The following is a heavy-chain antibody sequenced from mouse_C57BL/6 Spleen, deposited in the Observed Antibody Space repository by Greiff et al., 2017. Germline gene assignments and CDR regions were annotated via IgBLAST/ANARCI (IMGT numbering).Heavy chain of an antibody. D-gene: IGHD2-1*01. Sequence: QVQLQQPGAELVMPGASVKLSCKASGYTFTSYWLHWVKQRPGQGLEWIGEIDPSDSYTNSNQKFKGKSTLTVDKSSSTAYMQLISLSSEDSSVYYCARRGADGNYGFDYWGQGTTLTVSS. CDR3: ARRGADGNYGFDY. J-gene: IGHJ2*01. CDR1: GYTFTSYW. V-gene: IGHV1-69*01. CDR2: IDPSDSYT.